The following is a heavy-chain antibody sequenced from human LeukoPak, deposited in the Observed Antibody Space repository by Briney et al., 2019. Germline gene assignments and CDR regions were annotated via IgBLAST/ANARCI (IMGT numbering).Heavy chain of an antibody. Sequence: GGSLRLSCAASGFTFSTYSMNWVRQAPGKGLEWVSSISSSSSYIYYADSVKGRFTISRDNAKNSLYLQMNSLRAEDTAVYYCARTSYAFWSGRNWFDPWGQGTLVTVSS. CDR1: GFTFSTYS. J-gene: IGHJ5*02. V-gene: IGHV3-21*01. CDR2: ISSSSSYI. D-gene: IGHD3-3*01. CDR3: ARTSYAFWSGRNWFDP.